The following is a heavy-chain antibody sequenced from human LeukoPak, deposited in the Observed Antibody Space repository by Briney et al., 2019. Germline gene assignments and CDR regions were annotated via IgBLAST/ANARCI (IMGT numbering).Heavy chain of an antibody. CDR3: VRDLGQQLALVFQH. CDR1: GFTFSSYS. J-gene: IGHJ1*01. CDR2: ISSSSSYI. Sequence: GGSLRLSCAASGFTFSSYSMNWVRQAPGKGLEWVSSISSSSSYIYYADSVKGRFTISRDNAKNSLYLQMNSLRAEDTAVYYCVRDLGQQLALVFQHWGQGTLVTVSS. V-gene: IGHV3-21*01. D-gene: IGHD6-13*01.